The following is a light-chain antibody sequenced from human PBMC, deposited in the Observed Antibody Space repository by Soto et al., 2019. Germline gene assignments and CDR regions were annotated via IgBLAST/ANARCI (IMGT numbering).Light chain of an antibody. CDR1: SSDVGSHNF. Sequence: QSALTQPASVSGSPGQSITISCTGTSSDVGSHNFVSWYQQHPGQAPKLIIYEVSKRPLGVSTRFSASKSGNTASLTISGLHDEDDADYYCSSSGGRRAVFGAGTKLTVL. CDR2: EVS. CDR3: SSSGGRRAV. V-gene: IGLV2-23*02. J-gene: IGLJ7*01.